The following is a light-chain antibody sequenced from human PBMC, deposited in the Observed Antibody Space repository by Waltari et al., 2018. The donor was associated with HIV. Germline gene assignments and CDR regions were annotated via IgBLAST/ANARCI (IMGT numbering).Light chain of an antibody. CDR1: SSNLGNNH. CDR3: AAWDDSLSGV. CDR2: RNN. V-gene: IGLV1-47*01. J-gene: IGLJ2*01. Sequence: QSVLTQPPSASGTPGQRVTLSCSGGSSNLGNNHVYWYQQFPGTAPKLLIYRNNQRPSGVPVRFSGSKSGTSASLVISGLRSEDEADYYCAAWDDSLSGVFGGGTKVTVL.